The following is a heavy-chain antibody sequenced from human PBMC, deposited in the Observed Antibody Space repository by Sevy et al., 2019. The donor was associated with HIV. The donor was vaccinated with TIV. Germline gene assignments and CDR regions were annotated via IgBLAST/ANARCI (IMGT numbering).Heavy chain of an antibody. CDR2: IYTSGST. CDR1: GGSISSGSYY. J-gene: IGHJ5*02. Sequence: SETLSLTYTVSGGSISSGSYYWSWIRQPAGKGLEWIGRIYTSGSTNYNPSLKSRVTISVDTSKNQFSLKLSSVTAADTAVYYCARASSSGWYNGWFDPWGQGTLVTVSS. D-gene: IGHD6-19*01. CDR3: ARASSSGWYNGWFDP. V-gene: IGHV4-61*02.